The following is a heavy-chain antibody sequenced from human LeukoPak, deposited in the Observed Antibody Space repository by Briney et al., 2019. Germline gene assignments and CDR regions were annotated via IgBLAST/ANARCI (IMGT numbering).Heavy chain of an antibody. V-gene: IGHV3-74*01. CDR1: GNYW. J-gene: IGHJ4*02. D-gene: IGHD3-22*01. CDR2: INSDGSST. CDR3: ARDYTYDSSGYYY. Sequence: PGGSLRLSCAASGNYWMHWVRQAPGKGLVWVSRINSDGSSTSYADSVKGRFTISRDNAKNTLYLQMNSLRAEDTAVYYCARDYTYDSSGYYYWGQGTLVTVSS.